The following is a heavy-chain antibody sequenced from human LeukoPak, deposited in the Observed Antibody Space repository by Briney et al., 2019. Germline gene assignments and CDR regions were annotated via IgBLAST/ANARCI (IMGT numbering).Heavy chain of an antibody. J-gene: IGHJ6*03. V-gene: IGHV1-8*01. CDR3: ARVPFSSWFHYYYYYYMDV. CDR1: GYTFTSYD. D-gene: IGHD6-13*01. Sequence: GASVKVSCKASGYTFTSYDINWVRQATGQGLEWMGWMNPNSGNTGYAQKFQGRVTMTRNTSISTVYMELSSLRSEDTAVYYCARVPFSSWFHYYYYYYMDVWGKGTTVTVSS. CDR2: MNPNSGNT.